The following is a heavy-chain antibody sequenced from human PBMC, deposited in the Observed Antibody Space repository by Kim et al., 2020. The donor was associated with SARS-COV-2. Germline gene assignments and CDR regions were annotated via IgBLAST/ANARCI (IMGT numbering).Heavy chain of an antibody. Sequence: GGSLRLSCAASGFTFSSYGMHWVRQAPGKGLEWVAVIWYDGSNKYYADSVKGRFTISRDNSKNTLYLQMNSLRAEDTAVYYCARECSGCTKKGRAFDIWGQGTMVTVSS. CDR2: IWYDGSNK. V-gene: IGHV3-33*01. CDR3: ARECSGCTKKGRAFDI. D-gene: IGHD6-19*01. J-gene: IGHJ3*02. CDR1: GFTFSSYG.